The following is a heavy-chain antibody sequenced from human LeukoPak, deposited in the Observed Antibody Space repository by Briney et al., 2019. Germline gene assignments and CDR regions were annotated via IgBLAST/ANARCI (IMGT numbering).Heavy chain of an antibody. J-gene: IGHJ4*02. CDR3: ARVEYCSGGSCYLVDY. V-gene: IGHV3-7*01. Sequence: GGSLRLSXAASGFTFSSYWMSWVRQAPGKGLEWVANMKYDGSEKYYVDSVKGRFTISRDNAKNSLYLQMNSLRAEDTAVYYCARVEYCSGGSCYLVDYWGQGTLVTVSS. CDR2: MKYDGSEK. CDR1: GFTFSSYW. D-gene: IGHD2-15*01.